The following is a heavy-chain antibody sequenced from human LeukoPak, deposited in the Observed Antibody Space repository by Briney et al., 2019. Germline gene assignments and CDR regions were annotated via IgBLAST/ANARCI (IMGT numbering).Heavy chain of an antibody. CDR2: IKQDGSEK. Sequence: QPGGSLRLSCAASGFTFSSYWMSWVRQAPGKGLEWVANIKQDGSEKYYVDSVKGRFTISRDNAKNSLYLQMNSLRAEDTAVYYCARDQTASWPYNWFDPWGQGTLATVSS. CDR1: GFTFSSYW. V-gene: IGHV3-7*01. J-gene: IGHJ5*02. D-gene: IGHD6-13*01. CDR3: ARDQTASWPYNWFDP.